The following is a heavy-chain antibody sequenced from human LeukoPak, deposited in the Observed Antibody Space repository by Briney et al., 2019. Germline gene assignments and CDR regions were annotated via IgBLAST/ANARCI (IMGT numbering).Heavy chain of an antibody. CDR2: ITDSGIGT. CDR3: AKGLRGNYGY. J-gene: IGHJ4*02. Sequence: GGSLRLSCAASGFTFNTYAMAWVRQAPEKGLEWVSSITDSGIGTYYADSVKGRFTISRDNSKNTLYPQMSSLRAEDTAVYYCAKGLRGNYGYWGQGTLVTVSS. CDR1: GFTFNTYA. V-gene: IGHV3-23*01. D-gene: IGHD1-26*01.